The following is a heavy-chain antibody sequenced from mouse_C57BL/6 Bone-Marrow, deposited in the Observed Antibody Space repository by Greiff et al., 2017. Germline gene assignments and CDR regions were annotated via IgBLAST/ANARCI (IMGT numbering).Heavy chain of an antibody. V-gene: IGHV1-76*01. CDR3: ARAPATDHSPYAMDY. CDR1: GYTFTDYY. CDR2: IYPGSGNT. Sequence: VQLQQSGAELVRPGASVKLSCKASGYTFTDYYINWVKQRPGQGLEWIARIYPGSGNTYYNEKFKGKATLTAEKSSSTAYMQLSSLTSEDSAVYFCARAPATDHSPYAMDYWGQGTSGTVSS. J-gene: IGHJ4*01. D-gene: IGHD1-1*01.